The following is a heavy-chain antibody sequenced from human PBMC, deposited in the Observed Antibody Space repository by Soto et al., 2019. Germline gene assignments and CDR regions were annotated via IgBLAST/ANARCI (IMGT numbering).Heavy chain of an antibody. V-gene: IGHV3-15*07. D-gene: IGHD1-20*01. CDR2: IKSKTDGGTT. CDR1: GFTFSNAW. CDR3: TTRLGNWKNRIVDE. J-gene: IGHJ4*02. Sequence: EVQLVESGGGLVKPGGSLRLSCAASGFTFSNAWMNWVRQAPGKGLEWVGRIKSKTDGGTTDYAAPVKGRFTISRDDSKNTLYLQINRLKTEDTAVYYCTTRLGNWKNRIVDEWGQGTLVTVCS.